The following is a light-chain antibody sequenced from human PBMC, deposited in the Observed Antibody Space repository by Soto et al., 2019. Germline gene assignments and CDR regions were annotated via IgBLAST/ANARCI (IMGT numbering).Light chain of an antibody. Sequence: QSVLTQPASVSGSRGQSITISCTGSSSDVGGYNYVSWYQQHPGKAPKLMIYEVSNRPSGISNRFSGSKSGNTASLTLSGLQAEDEADYYCSSYTSSSTLVFGGGTQLTVL. CDR3: SSYTSSSTLV. J-gene: IGLJ2*01. CDR2: EVS. V-gene: IGLV2-14*01. CDR1: SSDVGGYNY.